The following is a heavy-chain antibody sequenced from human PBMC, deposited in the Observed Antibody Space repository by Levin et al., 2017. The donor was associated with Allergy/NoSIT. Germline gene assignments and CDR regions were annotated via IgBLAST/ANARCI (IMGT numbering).Heavy chain of an antibody. Sequence: SQTLSLTCTVSGDSISRGSYSWSWIRQPSGKGLEWIGYINHSGFTFFNPSLKSRLTISLDRPKNQFSLRLDSVTAADTAVYYCARGPPLASWGQGILVTVSS. CDR3: ARGPPLAS. J-gene: IGHJ5*01. CDR1: GDSISRGSYS. CDR2: INHSGFT. V-gene: IGHV4-30-2*01.